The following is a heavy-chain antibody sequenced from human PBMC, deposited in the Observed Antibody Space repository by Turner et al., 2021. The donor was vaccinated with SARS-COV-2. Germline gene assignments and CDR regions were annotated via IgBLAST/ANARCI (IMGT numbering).Heavy chain of an antibody. CDR2: ISTSGST. CDR1: GGSISSYY. CDR3: ARDRVQLGPVGMDV. V-gene: IGHV4-4*07. D-gene: IGHD6-6*01. J-gene: IGHJ6*02. Sequence: QVQLQESGPGLVKPSETLSLTCTVSGGSISSYYWSWIRQPAGKGLEWIGRISTSGSTNYNPSLKRRVTMSVDTYKNKFSLKLSSGTAADTAVYYCARDRVQLGPVGMDVWGQGTTVTVSS.